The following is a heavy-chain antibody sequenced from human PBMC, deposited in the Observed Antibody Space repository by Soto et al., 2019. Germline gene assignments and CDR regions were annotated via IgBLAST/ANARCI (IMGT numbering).Heavy chain of an antibody. CDR1: GYTFIGYY. Sequence: ASVKVSCKASGYTFIGYYMHWVRQAPGQGLEWMGWINANTGDTNYAQNFQGRVTMTRDTSISTAYLELSRLRSDETALYYCASSLKAWGDLWGSGTLVTVSS. CDR3: ASSLKAWGDL. D-gene: IGHD3-16*01. V-gene: IGHV1-2*02. CDR2: INANTGDT. J-gene: IGHJ2*01.